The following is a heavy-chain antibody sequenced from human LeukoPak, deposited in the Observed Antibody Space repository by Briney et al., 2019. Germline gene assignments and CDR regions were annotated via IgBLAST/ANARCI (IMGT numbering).Heavy chain of an antibody. Sequence: PGGSLRLSCAASGFTFSSYGMSWVRQAPGKGLEWVSVIYSGGSTYYAGSVKGRFTISRDNSKNTLYLQMNSLRAEDTAVYYCARSLVRGIHYYYYMDVWGKGTTVTTSS. J-gene: IGHJ6*03. D-gene: IGHD3-10*01. CDR2: IYSGGST. CDR1: GFTFSSYG. CDR3: ARSLVRGIHYYYYMDV. V-gene: IGHV3-66*01.